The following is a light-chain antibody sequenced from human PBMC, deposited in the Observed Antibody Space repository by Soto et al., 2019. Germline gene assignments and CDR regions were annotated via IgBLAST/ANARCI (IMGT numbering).Light chain of an antibody. CDR1: QSVGSN. Sequence: EIVMTQSPDSLSVSPGERATLSCRASQSVGSNLAWYQQKPGQAPRLLIYGASTRATGIPARFSGSGSGTEFTLTISSLQSEDFAVYYCQERTGWPPWTFGQGTKVEIE. CDR3: QERTGWPPWT. J-gene: IGKJ1*01. V-gene: IGKV3-15*01. CDR2: GAS.